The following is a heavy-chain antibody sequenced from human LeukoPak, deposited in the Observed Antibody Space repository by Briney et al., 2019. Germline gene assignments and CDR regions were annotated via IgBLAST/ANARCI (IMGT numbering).Heavy chain of an antibody. CDR3: AREGDFWTGFSRNWLDP. Sequence: GESLRLSCVDSGLNFEAYWMAWVRQAPGKGPEWVANIRQDGSEKNYVDSVRGRFTISRDNAKNSLYLQMNSLRAEDTAVYYCAREGDFWTGFSRNWLDPWGQGTLVTVSS. D-gene: IGHD3/OR15-3a*01. CDR1: GLNFEAYW. CDR2: IRQDGSEK. J-gene: IGHJ5*02. V-gene: IGHV3-7*01.